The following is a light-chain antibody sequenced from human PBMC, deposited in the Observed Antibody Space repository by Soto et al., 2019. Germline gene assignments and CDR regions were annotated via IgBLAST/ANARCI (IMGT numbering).Light chain of an antibody. J-gene: IGLJ2*01. CDR2: EVS. Sequence: QPVLTQPASVSGSPGQSITISCTGTSSDVGGYNFVSWYQQHPGKAPKLMIYEVSNRPSGVSNRFSGSKSGNTASLTISGLQAEDEAHYHCSSYTSSATVVFGGGTKVTVL. CDR3: SSYTSSATVV. CDR1: SSDVGGYNF. V-gene: IGLV2-14*01.